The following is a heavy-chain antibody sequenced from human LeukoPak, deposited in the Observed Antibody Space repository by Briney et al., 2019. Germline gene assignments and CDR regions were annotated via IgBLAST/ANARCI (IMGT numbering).Heavy chain of an antibody. D-gene: IGHD3-22*01. CDR3: AKWGSYYYDSSGPPGAFDI. Sequence: GGSLRLSCVASGFTFSSYGMHWVRQAPGKGLEWVAFISYDRDNRYYADSVKGRFTISRDNSKNTLYLQMNSLRAEDMAVYYCAKWGSYYYDSSGPPGAFDIWGQGTMVTVSS. V-gene: IGHV3-30*18. CDR2: ISYDRDNR. J-gene: IGHJ3*02. CDR1: GFTFSSYG.